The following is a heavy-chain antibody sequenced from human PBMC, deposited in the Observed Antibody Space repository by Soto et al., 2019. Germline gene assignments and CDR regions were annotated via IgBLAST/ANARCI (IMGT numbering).Heavy chain of an antibody. CDR3: ARGSIAAAGPYFDY. Sequence: QVQLVESGGGLVKPGGSLRLSCAASGFTFSDYYMSWIRQAPGKGLEWVSYISSSSSYTNYADSVKGRFTISRDNAKNSLYLQMNGLRAEDTAVYYCARGSIAAAGPYFDYWGQGTLVTVSS. CDR1: GFTFSDYY. D-gene: IGHD6-13*01. J-gene: IGHJ4*02. CDR2: ISSSSSYT. V-gene: IGHV3-11*05.